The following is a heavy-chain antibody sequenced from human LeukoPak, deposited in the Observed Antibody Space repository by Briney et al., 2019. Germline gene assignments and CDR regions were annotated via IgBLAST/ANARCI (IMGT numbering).Heavy chain of an antibody. CDR1: GYTFTSYG. CDR3: ARGRAIAAAGDWFDP. CDR2: ISAYNGNT. V-gene: IGHV1-18*01. D-gene: IGHD6-13*01. J-gene: IGHJ5*02. Sequence: ASVKVSCKASGYTFTSYGISWVRQAPGQGLEWMGWISAYNGNTNYAQKLQGRVTMTTDTSTSTAYMELRSLRSDDTAVYYCARGRAIAAAGDWFDPWGRGTLVTVSS.